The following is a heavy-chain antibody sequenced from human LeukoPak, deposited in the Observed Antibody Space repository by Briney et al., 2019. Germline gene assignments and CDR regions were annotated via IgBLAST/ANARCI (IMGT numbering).Heavy chain of an antibody. Sequence: GSLRLSCAASGFTFSSYGMHWVRQAPGKGLEWVAVISYDGSNKYYADSVKGRFTISRDNSKNTLYLQMNSLRAEDTAVYYCARDGFFLGDYGDLDAFDIWGQGTMVTVSS. CDR3: ARDGFFLGDYGDLDAFDI. D-gene: IGHD4-17*01. J-gene: IGHJ3*02. CDR2: ISYDGSNK. V-gene: IGHV3-30*03. CDR1: GFTFSSYG.